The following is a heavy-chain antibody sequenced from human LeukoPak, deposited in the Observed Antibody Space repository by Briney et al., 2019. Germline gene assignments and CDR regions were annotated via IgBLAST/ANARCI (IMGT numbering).Heavy chain of an antibody. CDR2: INRSGST. CDR1: GGSFSGYY. D-gene: IGHD3-22*01. J-gene: IGHJ4*02. CDR3: ASPSPRGNYDSSGYYYYFDY. V-gene: IGHV4-34*01. Sequence: SETLSLTCAVYGGSFSGYYWSWIRQPPGKGLEWIGEINRSGSTNYNPSLKSRVTISVDTSKNQFSLKLSSVTAADTAVYYCASPSPRGNYDSSGYYYYFDYWGRGTRVTVSS.